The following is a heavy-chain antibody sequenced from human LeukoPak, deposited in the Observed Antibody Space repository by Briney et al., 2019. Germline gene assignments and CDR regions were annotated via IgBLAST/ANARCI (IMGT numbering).Heavy chain of an antibody. Sequence: GGSLRLSCAASGFSFSSYWMHWVRQAPGKGLVWVSRISSDGSIINYADSVKGRFTTSRDNAKNSLYLQMNSLRAEDTAVYYCARENRSGWYHPFDYWGQGTLVTVSS. V-gene: IGHV3-74*01. CDR1: GFSFSSYW. J-gene: IGHJ4*02. D-gene: IGHD6-19*01. CDR3: ARENRSGWYHPFDY. CDR2: ISSDGSII.